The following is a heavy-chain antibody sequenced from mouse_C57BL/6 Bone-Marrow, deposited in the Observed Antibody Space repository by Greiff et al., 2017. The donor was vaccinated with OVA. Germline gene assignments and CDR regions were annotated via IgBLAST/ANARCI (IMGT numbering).Heavy chain of an antibody. Sequence: VQLQQSVAELVRPGASVKLSCTASGFNIKNTYMHWVKQRPEQGLEWIGRIDPANGNTKSAPKFPGKATITADSSSNTAYLPLRSLSSGDTAIYSCARRPYGDDVGCAYWGQGALVTVSA. D-gene: IGHD2-2*01. CDR2: IDPANGNT. CDR3: ARRPYGDDVGCAY. V-gene: IGHV14-3*01. CDR1: GFNIKNTY. J-gene: IGHJ3*01.